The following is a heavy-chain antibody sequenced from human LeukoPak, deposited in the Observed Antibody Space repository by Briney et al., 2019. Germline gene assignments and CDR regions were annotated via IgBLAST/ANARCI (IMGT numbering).Heavy chain of an antibody. CDR2: IRSKASSYAT. D-gene: IGHD6-6*01. J-gene: IGHJ4*02. CDR1: GFTFSGSG. V-gene: IGHV3-73*01. CDR3: TRPGSSTSDY. Sequence: PGGSLKLSCAASGFTFSGSGMHWVRQASGKGLEWVGRIRSKASSYATAYAASVKGRFTISRDDSKNTAYLQMNSLKTEDTAVYYCTRPGSSTSDYWGQGTLVTVSS.